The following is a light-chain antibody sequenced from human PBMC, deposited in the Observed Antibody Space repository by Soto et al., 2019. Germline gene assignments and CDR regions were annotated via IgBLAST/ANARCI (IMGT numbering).Light chain of an antibody. V-gene: IGLV2-8*01. Sequence: QSVLTQPPSASGSPGQSVTISCTGTSIDVGGYNYVSWYQQHPGKAPKLMIYEVSKRPSGVPDRFSGSKSGNTASLTVFGLQAENKADYFRSSYAGSRGVVGTGTKVTVL. CDR3: SSYAGSRGV. CDR2: EVS. CDR1: SIDVGGYNY. J-gene: IGLJ1*01.